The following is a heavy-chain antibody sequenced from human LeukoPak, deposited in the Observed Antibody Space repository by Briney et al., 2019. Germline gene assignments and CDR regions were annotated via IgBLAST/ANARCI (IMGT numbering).Heavy chain of an antibody. CDR1: GFTFSSYW. D-gene: IGHD2-2*01. CDR2: INTDGSST. V-gene: IGHV3-74*01. CDR3: ARDRAASKDIVVVPAALGY. Sequence: PGGSLRLSCAASGFTFSSYWMHWVRQAPGKGLVWVSRINTDGSSTSYADSVKGRFTISRDNAKNTLYLQMNSLRAEDTAVYYCARDRAASKDIVVVPAALGYWGQGTLVTVSS. J-gene: IGHJ4*02.